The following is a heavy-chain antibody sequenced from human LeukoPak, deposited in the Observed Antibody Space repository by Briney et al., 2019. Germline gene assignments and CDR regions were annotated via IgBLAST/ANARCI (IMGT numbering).Heavy chain of an antibody. Sequence: SETLSLTCTVSGGSISSYYWSWIRQPPGKGLEWVGYIYYSGSTNYNPSLTSRVTISVDTSKNQFSLKLSSVTAADTAVYYCARSGRGPADYWGQGTLVTVSS. CDR3: ARSGRGPADY. J-gene: IGHJ4*02. D-gene: IGHD2-2*01. V-gene: IGHV4-59*01. CDR2: IYYSGST. CDR1: GGSISSYY.